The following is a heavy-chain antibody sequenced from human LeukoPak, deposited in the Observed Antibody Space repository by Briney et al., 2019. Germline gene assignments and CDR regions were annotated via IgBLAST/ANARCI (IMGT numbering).Heavy chain of an antibody. CDR2: IRYDGSNK. CDR1: GFTFSSYG. D-gene: IGHD3-3*01. Sequence: GGSLRLSCAASGFTFSSYGMHWVRQAPGKGLEWVAFIRYDGSNKYYADSVKGRFTISRDNSKNTLYLQLNSLRAEDTAIYYCAHHGGGTIRIAAFDIWGQGTMVTVSS. CDR3: AHHGGGTIRIAAFDI. J-gene: IGHJ3*02. V-gene: IGHV3-30*02.